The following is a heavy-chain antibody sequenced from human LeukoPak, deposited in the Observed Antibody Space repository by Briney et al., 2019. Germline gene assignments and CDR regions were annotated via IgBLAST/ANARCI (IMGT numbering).Heavy chain of an antibody. CDR1: GGSISSSSYY. D-gene: IGHD2-21*01. Sequence: KASETLSLTCTVSGGSISSSSYYWGWIRQPPGKGLEWIGSIYYSGSTYYNPSLKSRVTISVDTSKNQFSLKLSSVTAADTAVYYCARAAIACGGDCHRWFDPWGQGTLVTVSS. V-gene: IGHV4-39*01. CDR2: IYYSGST. J-gene: IGHJ5*02. CDR3: ARAAIACGGDCHRWFDP.